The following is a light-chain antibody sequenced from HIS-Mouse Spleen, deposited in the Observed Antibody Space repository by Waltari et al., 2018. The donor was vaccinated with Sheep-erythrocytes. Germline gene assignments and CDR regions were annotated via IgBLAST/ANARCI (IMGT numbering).Light chain of an antibody. CDR1: SSDVGGYNY. CDR2: DVS. CDR3: SSYAGSNNWV. Sequence: LTQPASVSGSPGQSITISCTGTSSDVGGYNYVSWYQQHPGKAPKLMIYDVSNRPSGVSNRFSGSKAGNTASLTISGLQAEDEADYYCSSYAGSNNWVFGGGTKLTVL. J-gene: IGLJ3*02. V-gene: IGLV2-14*03.